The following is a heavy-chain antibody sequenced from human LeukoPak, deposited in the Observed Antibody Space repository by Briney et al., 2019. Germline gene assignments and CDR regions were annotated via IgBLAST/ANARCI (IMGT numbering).Heavy chain of an antibody. J-gene: IGHJ3*02. V-gene: IGHV1-18*01. CDR1: GYTFTSYG. Sequence: ASVTVSCTASGYTFTSYGISWVRQAPGQGLEWMGWISAYNGNTNYAQKLQGRVTMTTDTSTSTAYMELRSLRSDDTAVYYCARDLGIAVADAFDIWGQGTMVTVSS. D-gene: IGHD6-19*01. CDR3: ARDLGIAVADAFDI. CDR2: ISAYNGNT.